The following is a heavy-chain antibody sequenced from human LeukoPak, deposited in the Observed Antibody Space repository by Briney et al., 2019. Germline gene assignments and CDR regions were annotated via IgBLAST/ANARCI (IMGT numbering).Heavy chain of an antibody. D-gene: IGHD6-19*01. CDR3: ARGVGSSGWADAFDI. Sequence: PGGSLRLSCAASGFTFSSYWMTWVRQAPGKGLEWVANIKQDGSEKYYVDSVKGRFTITRDNAKNSLYLQMNSLRAEDTAVYYCARGVGSSGWADAFDIWGQGTMVTVSS. V-gene: IGHV3-7*01. CDR2: IKQDGSEK. CDR1: GFTFSSYW. J-gene: IGHJ3*02.